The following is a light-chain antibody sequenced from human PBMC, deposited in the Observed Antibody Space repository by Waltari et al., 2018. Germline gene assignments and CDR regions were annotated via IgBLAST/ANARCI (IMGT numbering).Light chain of an antibody. J-gene: IGLJ2*01. CDR2: EVS. CDR3: SSYAGSMTLV. CDR1: SRDVGGYNF. V-gene: IGLV2-8*01. Sequence: QSALTQPPSASGSPGQSVTISCTGTSRDVGGYNFFSWYQQHPGKAPKRMIYEVSERPSGVPDRFSGSKSGNTASLTVSGLQTEDESDYYCSSYAGSMTLVFGGGTKLTVL.